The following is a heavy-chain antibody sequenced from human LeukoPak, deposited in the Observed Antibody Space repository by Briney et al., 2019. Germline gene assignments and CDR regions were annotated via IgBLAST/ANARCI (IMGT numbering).Heavy chain of an antibody. CDR3: AKSGHDYGDYRKYNWFDP. CDR1: GFTFSSYG. CDR2: IWFDGSNK. V-gene: IGHV3-33*06. D-gene: IGHD4-17*01. Sequence: PGGSLRLSCAASGFTFSSYGMHWVRQAPGKGLEWVAVIWFDGSNKYYADSVKGQFTISRDNSKNTLYLQMNSLRAEDTAVYYCAKSGHDYGDYRKYNWFDPWGQGTLVTVSS. J-gene: IGHJ5*02.